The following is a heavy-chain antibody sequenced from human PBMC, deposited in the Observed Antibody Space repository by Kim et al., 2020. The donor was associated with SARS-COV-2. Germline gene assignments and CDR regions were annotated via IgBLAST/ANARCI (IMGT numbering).Heavy chain of an antibody. CDR3: GRAVAGSSIDY. J-gene: IGHJ4*02. V-gene: IGHV3-30*03. CDR2: ISFDGRSK. D-gene: IGHD6-19*01. CDR1: GFTFSSHG. Sequence: GGSLRLSCAASGFTFSSHGMHWVRQAPGKGLEWVAVISFDGRSKHYADSVKGRYTISRDQSKNTLYLQMNSLRAEDTAVYYCGRAVAGSSIDYWGQGTL.